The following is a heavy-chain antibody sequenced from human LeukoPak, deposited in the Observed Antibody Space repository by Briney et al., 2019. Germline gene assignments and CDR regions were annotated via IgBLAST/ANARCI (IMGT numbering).Heavy chain of an antibody. CDR2: IRYDGSNK. V-gene: IGHV3-30*02. CDR1: GFTFSSYG. J-gene: IGHJ3*02. Sequence: GGSLRLSCAASGFTFSSYGMHWVRQAPGKGLEWVAFIRYDGSNKYYADSVKGRFTISRDNSKNTLYLQMNSLRAEDTAVYYCAEDRDGSGDPLDIWGQGTMVTVSS. D-gene: IGHD3-10*01. CDR3: AEDRDGSGDPLDI.